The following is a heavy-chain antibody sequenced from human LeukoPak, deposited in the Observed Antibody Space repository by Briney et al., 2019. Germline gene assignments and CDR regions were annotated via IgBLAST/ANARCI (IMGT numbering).Heavy chain of an antibody. V-gene: IGHV1-18*01. CDR2: ISGYNGNS. CDR1: GYTFTSFG. J-gene: IGHJ5*02. Sequence: GASVKVSCKASGYTFTSFGFSWVRQAPGQGLDWMGWISGYNGNSEYAQRFQGRASMTTDTSTSTAYMELRSLRSDDTAVYYCARVGCTGGRCTGNWFDPWGQGTPVTVSS. D-gene: IGHD2-15*01. CDR3: ARVGCTGGRCTGNWFDP.